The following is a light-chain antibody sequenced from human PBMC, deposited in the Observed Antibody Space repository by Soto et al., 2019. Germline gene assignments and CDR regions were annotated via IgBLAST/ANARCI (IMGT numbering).Light chain of an antibody. CDR1: QSMNDW. V-gene: IGKV1-5*01. J-gene: IGKJ1*01. CDR2: DAS. CDR3: LRYNAFSQT. Sequence: DIQMTQSPSTLSASVGDRVTITCRASQSMNDWLAWYQQKPGKAPKVLIYDASSLQSGVPPRFSGSGSGTEFTLTIDSLQPDDVATYYCLRYNAFSQTFGQGTKVEI.